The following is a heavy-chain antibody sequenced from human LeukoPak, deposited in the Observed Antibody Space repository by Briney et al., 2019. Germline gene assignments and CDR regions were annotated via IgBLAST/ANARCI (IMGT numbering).Heavy chain of an antibody. V-gene: IGHV3-30-3*01. CDR1: GFIFSSDA. CDR3: ARETDGLDY. D-gene: IGHD5-24*01. CDR2: ISYDGSNE. Sequence: GRSLRPSCAAFGFIFSSDAMHWVRQAPGKGLEWVALISYDGSNEYYADSVKGRFTISRDNSKNTLYLQMNSLRPEDTAMYYCARETDGLDYWGQGTLVTVSS. J-gene: IGHJ4*02.